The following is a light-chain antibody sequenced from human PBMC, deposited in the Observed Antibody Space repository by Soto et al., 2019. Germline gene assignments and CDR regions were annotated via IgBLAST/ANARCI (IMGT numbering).Light chain of an antibody. J-gene: IGKJ4*01. Sequence: DIQLTQSPSFLSASVGDRVTITCRASQGISSFLAWYQQKPGKAPKLLIYAASTLHSGVPSRFSGSGSGTEFTLTISSLQPQDFATYYCQQRYSFPLTFAGGTKVEIK. CDR2: AAS. CDR3: QQRYSFPLT. V-gene: IGKV1-9*01. CDR1: QGISSF.